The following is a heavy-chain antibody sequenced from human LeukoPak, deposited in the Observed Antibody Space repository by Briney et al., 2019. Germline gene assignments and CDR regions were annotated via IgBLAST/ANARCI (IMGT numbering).Heavy chain of an antibody. D-gene: IGHD1-26*01. CDR1: GGSISSYY. CDR3: ARVGDTIYFDL. CDR2: INYSGRT. J-gene: IGHJ2*01. Sequence: SETLSLTCTVSGGSISSYYWGWIRQPPGKGLEWLGYINYSGRTNYNPSLKSRVTISVDTSKNQYSLKLSSVTAADTTVYYCARVGDTIYFDLWGRGTLVTVSS. V-gene: IGHV4-59*01.